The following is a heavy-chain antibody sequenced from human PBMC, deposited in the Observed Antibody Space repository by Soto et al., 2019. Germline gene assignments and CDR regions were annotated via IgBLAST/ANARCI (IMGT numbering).Heavy chain of an antibody. V-gene: IGHV3-30-3*01. CDR2: ISYDGSNK. CDR1: GFPFSSYS. D-gene: IGHD2-15*01. Sequence: GGSLRLSCAASGFPFSSYSMHWVRQAPGKGLEWVAVISYDGSNKYYADSVKGRFTISRDNSKNTLYLQMNSLRAEDTAVYYCARDYVVVVAAHSTQNWFDPWGQGTLVTVSS. CDR3: ARDYVVVVAAHSTQNWFDP. J-gene: IGHJ5*02.